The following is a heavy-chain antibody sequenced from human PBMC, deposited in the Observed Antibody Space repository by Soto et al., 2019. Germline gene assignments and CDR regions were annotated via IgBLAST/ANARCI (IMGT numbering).Heavy chain of an antibody. Sequence: QVQLVESGGGVVQPGRSLRLSCAASGFTFSSYGMHWVRQAPGKGLEWVAVISYDGSNKYYADSVKGRFTISRDNSKNTLYLQLNRLRAEHTAVYYCAKDRYSSSWYSFDYWGQGTLVTVSS. CDR2: ISYDGSNK. V-gene: IGHV3-30*18. J-gene: IGHJ4*02. D-gene: IGHD6-13*01. CDR3: AKDRYSSSWYSFDY. CDR1: GFTFSSYG.